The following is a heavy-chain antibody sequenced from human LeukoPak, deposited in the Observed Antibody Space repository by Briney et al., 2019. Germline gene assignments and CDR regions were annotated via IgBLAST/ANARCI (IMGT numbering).Heavy chain of an antibody. J-gene: IGHJ4*02. Sequence: SETLSLTCIVSGGSISSDSYYWGWIRQPPGKGLEWIGSIYYSGSTYYNLSLWSRVTMSVDTSKNQFSLKLSSVTAADTAVYYCARHDRTIASPVVWGQGTLVTVSS. CDR3: ARHDRTIASPVV. CDR1: GGSISSDSYY. CDR2: IYYSGST. V-gene: IGHV4-39*01. D-gene: IGHD6-13*01.